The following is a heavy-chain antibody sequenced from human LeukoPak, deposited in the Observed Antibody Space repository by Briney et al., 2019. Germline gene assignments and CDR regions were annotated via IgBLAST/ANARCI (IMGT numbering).Heavy chain of an antibody. Sequence: ASVTVSFTVSGYTFTAFYMRWVRQAPGQGLEWMGRINPNSGGTKYAQKFQGRVTMTTDTSINTAYLELSRLRSDDTAVYYCARGYSSSWLDYWGQGTLVTVSS. CDR1: GYTFTAFY. J-gene: IGHJ4*02. CDR3: ARGYSSSWLDY. CDR2: INPNSGGT. V-gene: IGHV1-2*06. D-gene: IGHD6-13*01.